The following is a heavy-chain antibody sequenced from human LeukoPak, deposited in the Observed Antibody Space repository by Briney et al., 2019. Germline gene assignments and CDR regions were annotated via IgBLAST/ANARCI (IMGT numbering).Heavy chain of an antibody. CDR1: GFTFSSYG. V-gene: IGHV3-30*18. CDR2: ISYDGSNK. CDR3: AKAFMITFGGVISPFDY. J-gene: IGHJ4*02. Sequence: GGSLRLSCAASGFTFSSYGMHWVRQAPGKGLEWVAVISYDGSNKYYADSVKGRFTISRDNSKNTLYLQMNSLRAEDTAVYYCAKAFMITFGGVISPFDYWGQGTLVTVSS. D-gene: IGHD3-16*02.